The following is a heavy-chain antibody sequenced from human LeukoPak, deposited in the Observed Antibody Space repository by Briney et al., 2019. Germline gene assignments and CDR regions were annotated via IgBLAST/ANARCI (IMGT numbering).Heavy chain of an antibody. CDR2: IKGIGPTT. D-gene: IGHD3-16*02. CDR1: GFTFSDYY. V-gene: IGHV3-11*04. CDR3: ARGTAVVIPTFDY. Sequence: GGSLRLSCAASGFTFSDYYMSWIRQAPGKGLEWVSTIKGIGPTTYYADSVKGRFTISRDNAKNSVYLQMNSLRAEDTALYFCARGTAVVIPTFDYWGQGILVTVSS. J-gene: IGHJ4*02.